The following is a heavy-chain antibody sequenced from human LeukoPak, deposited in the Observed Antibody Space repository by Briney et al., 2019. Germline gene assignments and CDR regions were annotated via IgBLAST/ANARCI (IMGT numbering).Heavy chain of an antibody. D-gene: IGHD3-10*01. Sequence: ASVKVSCRASGYIFTGYYMHWVRQAPGQGLEWMGWISAYNGNRNYAQKLQGRVTMTTDTSTSTAYMELRSLRSDDTAVYYCARDRENYGDAFDIWGQGTMVTVSS. CDR3: ARDRENYGDAFDI. J-gene: IGHJ3*02. CDR2: ISAYNGNR. V-gene: IGHV1-18*04. CDR1: GYIFTGYY.